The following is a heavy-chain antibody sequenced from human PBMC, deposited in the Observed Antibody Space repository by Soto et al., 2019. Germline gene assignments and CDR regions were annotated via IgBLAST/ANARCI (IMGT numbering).Heavy chain of an antibody. CDR1: GGSFSGYY. CDR2: INHSGST. CDR3: ARGRRAARRGYYYYYYMDV. D-gene: IGHD6-6*01. Sequence: PSETLSLTCAVYGGSFSGYYWSWIRQPPGKGLEWIGEINHSGSTNYNPSLKSRVTISVDTSKNQFSLKLSPVTAADTAVYYCARGRRAARRGYYYYYYMDVWGKGTTVTAP. V-gene: IGHV4-34*01. J-gene: IGHJ6*03.